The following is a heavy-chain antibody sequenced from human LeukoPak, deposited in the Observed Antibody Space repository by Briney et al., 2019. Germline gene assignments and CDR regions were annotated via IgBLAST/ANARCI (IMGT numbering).Heavy chain of an antibody. CDR3: ARGLGDYVWGSYRSTGAFDI. D-gene: IGHD3-16*02. V-gene: IGHV4-38-2*02. CDR2: IYHSGST. J-gene: IGHJ3*02. CDR1: GYSISSGYH. Sequence: SETLSLTCTVSGYSISSGYHWGWIRQPPGKGLEWIGSIYHSGSTYYNPSLKSRVTISVDTSKNQFSLKLSSVTAADTAVYYCARGLGDYVWGSYRSTGAFDIRGQGTMVTVSS.